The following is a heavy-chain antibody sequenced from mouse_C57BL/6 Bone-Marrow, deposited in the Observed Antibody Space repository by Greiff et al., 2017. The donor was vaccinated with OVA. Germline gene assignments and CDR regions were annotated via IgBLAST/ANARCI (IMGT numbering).Heavy chain of an antibody. Sequence: QVQLKESGAELARPGASVKLSCKASGYTFTSYGISWVKQRTGQGLEWIGEIYPRSGNTYYNEKFKGKATLTADKSSSTAYMELRSLTSEDSAVYFCATSPLYSAYAMDYWGQGTSVTVSS. CDR3: ATSPLYSAYAMDY. V-gene: IGHV1-81*01. J-gene: IGHJ4*01. CDR1: GYTFTSYG. D-gene: IGHD2-12*01. CDR2: IYPRSGNT.